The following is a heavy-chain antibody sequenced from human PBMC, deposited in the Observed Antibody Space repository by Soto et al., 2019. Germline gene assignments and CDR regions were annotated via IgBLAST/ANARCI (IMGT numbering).Heavy chain of an antibody. J-gene: IGHJ6*02. Sequence: QVQLVQSGAEVKKPGSSVKVSCKASGGTFSTYSISWVRQAPGQGLEWMGGSPPIFGTSKYAQNFQGRVTITADESTRTAHVELSSLRSDDTAVYYCARGGRYPKSSSYYGMDVWGQGTTVTVSS. CDR2: SPPIFGTS. D-gene: IGHD1-20*01. V-gene: IGHV1-69*01. CDR3: ARGGRYPKSSSYYGMDV. CDR1: GGTFSTYS.